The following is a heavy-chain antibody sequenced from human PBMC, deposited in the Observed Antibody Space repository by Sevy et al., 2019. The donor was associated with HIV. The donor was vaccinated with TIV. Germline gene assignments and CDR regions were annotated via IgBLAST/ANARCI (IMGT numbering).Heavy chain of an antibody. V-gene: IGHV4-59*01. D-gene: IGHD3-10*01. Sequence: SETLSLTCTVSGGSISSYYWSWIRQPPGKGLEWIGYIYYSGSTNYNPSLKSRVTISVDTSKNHFSLKLSSVTAADTAVYYCASGYYGSGSYFFQHWGQGTLVTVSS. CDR1: GGSISSYY. J-gene: IGHJ1*01. CDR3: ASGYYGSGSYFFQH. CDR2: IYYSGST.